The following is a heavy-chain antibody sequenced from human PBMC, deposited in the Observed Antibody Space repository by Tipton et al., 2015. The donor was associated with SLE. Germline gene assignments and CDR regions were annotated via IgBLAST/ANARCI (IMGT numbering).Heavy chain of an antibody. CDR3: ARDRTGMAAGYYYYYMDV. Sequence: SLRLSCAASGFTFSSYGMHWVRQAPGKGLEWVAVISYDGSNKYYADSVKGRFTISRDNSKNTLYLQMNSPRAEDTAVYYCARDRTGMAAGYYYYYMDVGGKGTTVTVSS. CDR2: ISYDGSNK. V-gene: IGHV3-30*03. J-gene: IGHJ6*03. D-gene: IGHD1-1*01. CDR1: GFTFSSYG.